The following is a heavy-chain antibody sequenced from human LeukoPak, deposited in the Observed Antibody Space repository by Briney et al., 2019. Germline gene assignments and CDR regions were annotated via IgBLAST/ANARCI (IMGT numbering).Heavy chain of an antibody. D-gene: IGHD1-26*01. CDR1: GGSISSGGYY. J-gene: IGHJ4*02. V-gene: IGHV4-30-2*01. CDR3: ARAANSGSYYVLDY. Sequence: SQTLSLTCTVSGGSISSGGYYWSWIRQPPGKGLEWIGYIYHSGSTYYNPSLKSRVTISVDRSKNQFSLKLSSVTAADTAVYYCARAANSGSYYVLDYWGQGTLVTVSS. CDR2: IYHSGST.